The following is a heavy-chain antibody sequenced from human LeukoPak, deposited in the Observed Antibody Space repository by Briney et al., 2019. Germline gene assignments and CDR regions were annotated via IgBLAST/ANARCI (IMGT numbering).Heavy chain of an antibody. J-gene: IGHJ4*02. CDR2: IYYTGST. Sequence: KPSETLSLTCTVSGGSLSPYYWSWIRQPPGKGLEWIGYIYYTGSTNYNPSLKSRVTISVDTSKNQFSLKLSSVTAADTAVYYCARGAGYSSNWGQGTLVTVSS. CDR3: ARGAGYSSN. CDR1: GGSLSPYY. D-gene: IGHD6-13*01. V-gene: IGHV4-59*01.